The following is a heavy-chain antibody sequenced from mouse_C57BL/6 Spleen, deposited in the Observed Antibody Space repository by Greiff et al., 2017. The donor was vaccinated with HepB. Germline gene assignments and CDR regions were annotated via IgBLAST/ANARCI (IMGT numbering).Heavy chain of an antibody. CDR1: GYSITSGYY. CDR3: ARGGGYDYDGFDY. V-gene: IGHV3-6*01. J-gene: IGHJ2*01. CDR2: ISYDGSN. D-gene: IGHD2-4*01. Sequence: EVQVVESGPGLVKPSQSLSLTCSVTGYSITSGYYWNWIRQFPGNKLEWMGYISYDGSNNYNPSLKNRISITRDTSKNQFFLKLNSVTTEDTATYYCARGGGYDYDGFDYWGQGTTLTVSS.